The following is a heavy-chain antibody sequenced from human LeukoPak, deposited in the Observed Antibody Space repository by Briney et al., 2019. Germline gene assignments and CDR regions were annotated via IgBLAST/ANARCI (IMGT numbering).Heavy chain of an antibody. Sequence: SETLSLTCTVSGGSISSSSYYWGWIRQPPGKGLEWIGSIYYSGSTYYNPSLKSRVTISVDTSKNQFSLKLNSVTAADTAVYYCANIKDTAMIIHWFDPWGQGTLATVSS. CDR3: ANIKDTAMIIHWFDP. V-gene: IGHV4-39*01. CDR2: IYYSGST. D-gene: IGHD5-18*01. J-gene: IGHJ5*02. CDR1: GGSISSSSYY.